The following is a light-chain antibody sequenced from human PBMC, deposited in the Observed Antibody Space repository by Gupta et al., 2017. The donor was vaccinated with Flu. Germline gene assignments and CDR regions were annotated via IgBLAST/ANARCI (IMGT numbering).Light chain of an antibody. CDR2: DAS. J-gene: IGKJ2*01. Sequence: EIVLTQSPATLSLSPGDRAILSCRASQSVGSFLVWYQQKPGQAPRLLLYDASKRAAGIPARFSGSGAGTDGTLTISTLETEEVAVYYCQQSSDVTMYTFGQGTKREIK. V-gene: IGKV3D-11*02. CDR3: QQSSDVTMYT. CDR1: QSVGSF.